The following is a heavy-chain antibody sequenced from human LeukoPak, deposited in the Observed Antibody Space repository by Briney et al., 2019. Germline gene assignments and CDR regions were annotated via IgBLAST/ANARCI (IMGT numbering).Heavy chain of an antibody. CDR3: TRTYYYDSSGYINFDY. D-gene: IGHD3-22*01. Sequence: GRSLRLSCTASGFTFGDYAMSWFRQAPGKGLEWVGFIRSKAYGGTTEYAASVKGRFTISRDDSKSLAYLQMNSLKTEDTAVYYCTRTYYYDSSGYINFDYWGQGTLVTVSS. CDR2: IRSKAYGGTT. V-gene: IGHV3-49*03. J-gene: IGHJ4*02. CDR1: GFTFGDYA.